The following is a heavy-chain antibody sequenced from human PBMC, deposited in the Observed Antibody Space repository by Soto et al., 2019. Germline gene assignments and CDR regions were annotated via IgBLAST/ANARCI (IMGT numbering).Heavy chain of an antibody. CDR3: AKDMAPMIVVVISGDYGMDA. CDR2: ISWNSDNI. Sequence: GGSLRLSCAASEFTFDDYAMHWVRQAPGKGLEWVSGISWNSDNIGYADSVKGRLTISRDNVKNSLYLQMNSLRAEDTALYYCAKDMAPMIVVVISGDYGMDAWGQGTTVTVS. CDR1: EFTFDDYA. J-gene: IGHJ6*02. D-gene: IGHD3-22*01. V-gene: IGHV3-9*01.